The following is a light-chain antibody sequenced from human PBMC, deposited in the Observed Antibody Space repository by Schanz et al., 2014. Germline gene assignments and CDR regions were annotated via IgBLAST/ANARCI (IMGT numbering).Light chain of an antibody. J-gene: IGKJ4*01. CDR3: QQRSNWPSLT. CDR2: GAS. V-gene: IGKV3D-20*02. CDR1: QSVSSID. Sequence: EIVLTQFPGTLSLSPGDRATLSCRASQSVSSIDLAWYQQKPGQAPNVLIYGASRRATGIPDRFSGSGSGTDFTLTISRLEPEDFAVYYCQQRSNWPSLTFGGGTKVDFK.